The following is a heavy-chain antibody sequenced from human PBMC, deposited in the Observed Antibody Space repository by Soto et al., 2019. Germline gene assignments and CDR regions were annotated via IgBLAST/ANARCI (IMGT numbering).Heavy chain of an antibody. Sequence: QVQLVESGGGVVQPGRSLRLSCAASGFTFSSYGMHWVRQAPGKGLEWVAVIWYDGSNKYYADSVKGRFTISRDNSKNTLDLQMNSLRAEDTAVYYCARGALGYCSGGSCFDDAFDIWGQGTMVTVSS. V-gene: IGHV3-33*01. CDR2: IWYDGSNK. CDR3: ARGALGYCSGGSCFDDAFDI. D-gene: IGHD2-15*01. CDR1: GFTFSSYG. J-gene: IGHJ3*02.